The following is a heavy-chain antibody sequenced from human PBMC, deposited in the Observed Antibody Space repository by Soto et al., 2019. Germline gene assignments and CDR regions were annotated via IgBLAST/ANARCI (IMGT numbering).Heavy chain of an antibody. D-gene: IGHD1-1*01. CDR1: GYKFINHY. V-gene: IGHV1-46*01. J-gene: IGHJ4*01. CDR3: PTHSSASGTRYYFDN. CDR2: INPNGGGA. Sequence: QVQLVQSGAEVKKPGASVKVSCKASGYKFINHYIHWVRQAPGVGLEWMGIINPNGGGADYAQKFQDRCTMPTHSYVNTVHMNRRSRISEGPAVYFCPTHSSASGTRYYFDNWGQGAQVSVSS.